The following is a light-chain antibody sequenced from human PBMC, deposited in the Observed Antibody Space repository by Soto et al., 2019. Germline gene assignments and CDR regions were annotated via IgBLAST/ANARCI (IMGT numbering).Light chain of an antibody. CDR2: GAS. CDR3: QQYGSSPPYT. J-gene: IGKJ2*01. CDR1: QSVSSSY. Sequence: EIVLTQSPGILSLSPGERATLSCRASQSVSSSYLAWYQQTPGQAPRLLIYGASNRATGIPDRFSASGSKTNFTPTISRLEPEAFAVYYCQQYGSSPPYTFGQGTKLEIK. V-gene: IGKV3-20*01.